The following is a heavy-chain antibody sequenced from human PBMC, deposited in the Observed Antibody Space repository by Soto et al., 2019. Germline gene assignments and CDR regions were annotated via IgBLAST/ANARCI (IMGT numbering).Heavy chain of an antibody. J-gene: IGHJ4*02. V-gene: IGHV1-46*02. CDR1: GYTLNTYY. CDR3: ARGGHIAVVTASFDY. D-gene: IGHD2-21*02. Sequence: QVQLVQSGAEVKKPGASVKVSCKPSGYTLNTYYLHWVRQAPGQGLEWMGIIHPSGGGSTYAQKFLGRVAMTRDTYKSTVFMELSSMRSADTAVYYCARGGHIAVVTASFDYWGQGTLVHVSS. CDR2: IHPSGGGS.